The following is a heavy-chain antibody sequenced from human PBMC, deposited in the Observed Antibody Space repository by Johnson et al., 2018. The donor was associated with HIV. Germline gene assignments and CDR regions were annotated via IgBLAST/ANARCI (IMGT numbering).Heavy chain of an antibody. J-gene: IGHJ3*02. CDR1: GFTFSNVW. CDR3: TTYYGCAFDI. V-gene: IGHV3-15*01. CDR2: IKSKIDGGTT. Sequence: VQLVESGGGLVKPGGSLKVSCAASGFTFSNVWMHWVRQAPGKGLEWVGRIKSKIDGGTTDYAAPVKGRFTISRDDSKNTLYMQMNSLKTEDTAVYYCTTYYGCAFDIWGQGTMVTVSS. D-gene: IGHD3-10*01.